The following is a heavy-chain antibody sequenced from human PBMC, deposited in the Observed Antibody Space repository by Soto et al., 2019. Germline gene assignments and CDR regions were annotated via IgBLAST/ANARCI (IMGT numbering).Heavy chain of an antibody. J-gene: IGHJ4*02. D-gene: IGHD6-19*01. Sequence: QLQLQESGSGLVKPSQTLSLTCAVSGGSISSGGSSWSWIRQPPGKGLEWIGYIYHSGSTYYNPSLKSRVSISVDRSKNHFSLKLSSVTAADTAVYYLAIAGHSSGPVAFGYWGQGGLVTVSS. CDR3: AIAGHSSGPVAFGY. CDR2: IYHSGST. CDR1: GGSISSGGSS. V-gene: IGHV4-30-2*01.